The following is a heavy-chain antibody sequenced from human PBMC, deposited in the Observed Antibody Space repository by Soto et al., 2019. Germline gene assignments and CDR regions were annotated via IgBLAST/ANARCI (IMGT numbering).Heavy chain of an antibody. V-gene: IGHV4-39*01. J-gene: IGHJ6*02. D-gene: IGHD2-8*01. CDR3: ARHYWYCTNGVCYTQIYYYYGMDV. CDR1: GGSISSSSYY. CDR2: FYYSCIT. Sequence: PSETLSLTCTVSGGSISSSSYYWGWIRQPPGKGLEWIGSFYYSCITYYNPSLKSRVTISVDTSKNQFSLKLSFVTAADTVVYYCARHYWYCTNGVCYTQIYYYYGMDVWGQGTTVTVSS.